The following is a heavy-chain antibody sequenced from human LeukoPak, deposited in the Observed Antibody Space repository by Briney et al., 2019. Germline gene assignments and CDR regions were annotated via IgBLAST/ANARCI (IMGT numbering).Heavy chain of an antibody. CDR1: GGSISSAHW. V-gene: IGHV4-4*02. Sequence: SGTLSLTCAVSGGSISSAHWWTWVRQPPGKGLEWIGEIYHSGFTNYNPSLKSRLTISVDKSKNQFSLKLSSVTAADTAVYYCAKGGDYVFDDWGQGTLVTVSS. CDR2: IYHSGFT. J-gene: IGHJ4*02. CDR3: AKGGDYVFDD. D-gene: IGHD4-17*01.